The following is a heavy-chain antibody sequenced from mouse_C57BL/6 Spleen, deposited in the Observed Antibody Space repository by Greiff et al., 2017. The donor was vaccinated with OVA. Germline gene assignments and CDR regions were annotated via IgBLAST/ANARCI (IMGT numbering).Heavy chain of an antibody. V-gene: IGHV14-1*01. CDR3: SGGGNYMGYFDY. J-gene: IGHJ2*01. CDR1: GFNIKDYY. D-gene: IGHD1-1*01. CDR2: IDPEDGDT. Sequence: VQLQQSGAELVRPGASVKLSCTASGFNIKDYYMHWVKQRPEQGLEWIGRIDPEDGDTEYAPKFQGKATMTADTSSNTAYLQLSSLTSEDTAVYYCSGGGNYMGYFDYWGQGTTLTVSS.